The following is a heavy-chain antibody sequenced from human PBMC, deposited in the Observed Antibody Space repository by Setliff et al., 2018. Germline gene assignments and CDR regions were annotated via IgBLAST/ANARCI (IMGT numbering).Heavy chain of an antibody. J-gene: IGHJ4*02. CDR3: ARTHCTTTSCFYFHY. Sequence: SETLSLTCTVSGDSITSGSVYWSWIRQPAGKGLEWIGRIFPTGTTNYNPDLKSRVTMSVDTSKKRFSLMLRSVTAADTAIYYCARTHCTTTSCFYFHYWGQGTVVTVSS. V-gene: IGHV4-61*02. CDR1: GDSITSGSVY. D-gene: IGHD2-2*01. CDR2: IFPTGTT.